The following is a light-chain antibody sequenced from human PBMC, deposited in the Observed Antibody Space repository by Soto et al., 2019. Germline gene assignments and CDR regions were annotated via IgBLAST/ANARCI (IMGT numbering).Light chain of an antibody. CDR2: EVS. V-gene: IGLV2-14*01. CDR3: SSYTSSSTLV. CDR1: SSDVGAYNF. J-gene: IGLJ1*01. Sequence: QSVLTQPASVSGSPGQSISISCTGTSSDVGAYNFVSWYQQHPGKAPKLMIYEVSNRPSGVSNRFSGSKSGNTASLTISALQAEDEADYYCSSYTSSSTLVFASGTKVTVL.